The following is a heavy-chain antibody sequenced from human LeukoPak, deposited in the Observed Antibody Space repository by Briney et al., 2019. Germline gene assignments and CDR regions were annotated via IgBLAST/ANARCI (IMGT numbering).Heavy chain of an antibody. D-gene: IGHD3-22*01. J-gene: IGHJ4*02. V-gene: IGHV4-31*03. Sequence: SETLSLTCTVSGGSISSGGYYWSWIRQHPGKGLEWIGYIYYSRSTYYNPSLKSRVAISVDTSKNQFSLKLSSVTAADTAVYYCARGTMIVGPDYWGQGTLVTVSS. CDR2: IYYSRST. CDR3: ARGTMIVGPDY. CDR1: GGSISSGGYY.